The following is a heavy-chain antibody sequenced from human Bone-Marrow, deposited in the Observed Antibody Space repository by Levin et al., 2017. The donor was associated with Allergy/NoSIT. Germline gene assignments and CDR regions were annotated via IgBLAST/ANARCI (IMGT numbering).Heavy chain of an antibody. CDR2: IYPGDSDT. V-gene: IGHV5-51*01. D-gene: IGHD2-2*01. J-gene: IGHJ4*02. CDR3: ARHACSSTSGFQVDY. CDR1: GYSFTSYW. Sequence: KRGESLKISCQGSGYSFTSYWIGWVRQMPGKGLEWMGIIYPGDSDTRYSPSFQGQVTISADKSISTAYLQWSSLKASDTAMYYCARHACSSTSGFQVDYWGQGTLVTVSS.